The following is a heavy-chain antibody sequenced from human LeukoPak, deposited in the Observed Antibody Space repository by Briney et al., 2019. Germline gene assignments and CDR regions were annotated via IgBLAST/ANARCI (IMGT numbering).Heavy chain of an antibody. CDR3: AKAGYYYDSSGNY. J-gene: IGHJ4*02. Sequence: PGGPLRLSCAASGFTVSSNYMSWVRQAPGKGLEWVSVIYSGGSTYYADSVKGRFTISRHNSKNTLYLQMNSLRAEDTAVYYCAKAGYYYDSSGNYWGQGTLVTVSS. CDR1: GFTVSSNY. D-gene: IGHD3-22*01. V-gene: IGHV3-53*01. CDR2: IYSGGST.